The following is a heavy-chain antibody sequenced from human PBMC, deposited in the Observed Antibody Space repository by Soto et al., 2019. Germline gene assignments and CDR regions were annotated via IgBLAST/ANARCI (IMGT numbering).Heavy chain of an antibody. CDR1: GGSISSYY. CDR3: ARVGYGSGSYEDY. V-gene: IGHV4-59*01. D-gene: IGHD3-10*01. CDR2: IYYSGST. J-gene: IGHJ4*02. Sequence: SETLSLTCTVSGGSISSYYWSWIRQPPGKGLEWIGYIYYSGSTNYNPSLKSRVTISVDTSKNQFSLKLSSVTAADTAVYYCARVGYGSGSYEDYWGQGTLVTVSS.